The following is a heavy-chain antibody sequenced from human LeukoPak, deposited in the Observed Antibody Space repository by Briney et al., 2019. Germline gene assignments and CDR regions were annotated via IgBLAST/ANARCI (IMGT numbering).Heavy chain of an antibody. D-gene: IGHD2-21*01. V-gene: IGHV4-59*01. CDR3: ARLFLDYSGGGVSYGGPHLPD. CDR1: GDSIDSYS. CDR2: IHDRGFT. Sequence: SETLSLPCTVPGDSIDSYSWTSSRHPPGKGLDWIGYIHDRGFTNYSPSLKSRLTISRDTSKNQVSLSLTSVTAADTAVYFCARLFLDYSGGGVSYGGPHLPDWGQGTLVSVSS. J-gene: IGHJ4*02.